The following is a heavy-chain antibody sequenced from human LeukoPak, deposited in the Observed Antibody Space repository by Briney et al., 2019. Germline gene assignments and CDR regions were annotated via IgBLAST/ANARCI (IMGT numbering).Heavy chain of an antibody. V-gene: IGHV4-4*02. CDR1: GGSIRSNNW. CDR2: IYHRGST. Sequence: SGALSLTRVVSGGSIRSNNWWGWVRQPPGKGLEWIGEIYHRGSTNYKPSLKSRINVSGDKSKNKFSLNLSSVTAADTAIWHCARENCRGATCFSMLGAFDICGQGTMVTV. J-gene: IGHJ3*02. D-gene: IGHD2-15*01. CDR3: ARENCRGATCFSMLGAFDI.